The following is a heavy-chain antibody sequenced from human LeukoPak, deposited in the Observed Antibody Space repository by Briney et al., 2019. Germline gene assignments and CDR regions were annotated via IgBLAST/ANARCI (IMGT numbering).Heavy chain of an antibody. V-gene: IGHV4-39*07. CDR3: TRDFSGTTGDY. CDR1: GGSISSSSYY. J-gene: IGHJ4*02. D-gene: IGHD1-1*01. Sequence: SETLSLTCTVSGGSISSSSYYWGWIRQPTGKGLEWIGNFYYSGSTYYNPSLKSRVTISVDTSKNQFFLRLSSVTAADTAVYYCTRDFSGTTGDYWGQGTLVTVSS. CDR2: FYYSGST.